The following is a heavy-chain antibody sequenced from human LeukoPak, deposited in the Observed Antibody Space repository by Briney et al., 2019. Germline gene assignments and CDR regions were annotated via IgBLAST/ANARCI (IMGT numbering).Heavy chain of an antibody. CDR2: INPNSGGT. Sequence: ASVKVSCKASGYTFTGYYMHWVRQAPGQGLEWMGRINPNSGGTNYAQKFQGRVTMTRDTSISTAYMELSRLRSDDTAVYYCARERGSGWYVDYWGQGTLVTVSS. CDR1: GYTFTGYY. CDR3: ARERGSGWYVDY. D-gene: IGHD6-19*01. J-gene: IGHJ4*02. V-gene: IGHV1-2*06.